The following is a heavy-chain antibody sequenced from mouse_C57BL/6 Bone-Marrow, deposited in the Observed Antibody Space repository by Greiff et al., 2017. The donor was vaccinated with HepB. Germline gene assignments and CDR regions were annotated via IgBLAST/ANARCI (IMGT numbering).Heavy chain of an antibody. CDR3: ARPGTSYAMDY. J-gene: IGHJ4*01. D-gene: IGHD4-1*01. Sequence: LEESGPELVKPGASVKISCKASGYAFSSSWMNWVKQRPGKGLEWIGRIYPGDGDTNFNGKFKGKATLTADKSSSTAYMQLSSLTSEDSAVYFCARPGTSYAMDYWGQGTSVTVSS. V-gene: IGHV1-82*01. CDR2: IYPGDGDT. CDR1: GYAFSSSW.